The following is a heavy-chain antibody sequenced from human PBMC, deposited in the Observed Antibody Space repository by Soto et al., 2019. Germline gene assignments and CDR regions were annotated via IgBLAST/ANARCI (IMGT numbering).Heavy chain of an antibody. V-gene: IGHV4-31*03. CDR1: GGSISSGGYY. D-gene: IGHD3-10*01. Sequence: QVQLQESGPGLVKPSQTLSLTCTVSGGSISSGGYYWSWIRQHPGKGMEWIGYIYYSGSTYYNPSLKSRVTISVDTSKNQFSLKLSSVTAADTAVYYCARLDRGSGDFDYWGQGTLVTVSS. CDR2: IYYSGST. CDR3: ARLDRGSGDFDY. J-gene: IGHJ4*02.